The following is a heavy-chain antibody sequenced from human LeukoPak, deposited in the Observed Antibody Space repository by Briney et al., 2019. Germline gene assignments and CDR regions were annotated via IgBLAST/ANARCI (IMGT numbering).Heavy chain of an antibody. J-gene: IGHJ4*02. Sequence: KASETLSLTCTVSGYSISSGYYWGWIRQPPGKGLEWIGSIYHSGSTYYNPSLKSRVTISVDTSKNQFSLKLSSVTAADTAVYYCASPGMAEGSGSFGYWGQGTLVTVSS. CDR1: GYSISSGYY. V-gene: IGHV4-38-2*02. D-gene: IGHD3-10*01. CDR3: ASPGMAEGSGSFGY. CDR2: IYHSGST.